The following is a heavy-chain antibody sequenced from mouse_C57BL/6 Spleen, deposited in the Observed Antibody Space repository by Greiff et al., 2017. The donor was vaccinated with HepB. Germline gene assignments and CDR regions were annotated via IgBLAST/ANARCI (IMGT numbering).Heavy chain of an antibody. CDR2: IDPSDSYT. D-gene: IGHD4-1*02. Sequence: QVQLQQPGAELVRPGTSVKLSCKASGYTFTSYWMHWVKQRPGQGLEWIGVIDPSDSYTNYNQKFKGKATLTVDTSSSTAYMQLSSLTSEDSAVYYCASNWDRYAMDYWGQGTSVTVSS. CDR3: ASNWDRYAMDY. CDR1: GYTFTSYW. V-gene: IGHV1-59*01. J-gene: IGHJ4*01.